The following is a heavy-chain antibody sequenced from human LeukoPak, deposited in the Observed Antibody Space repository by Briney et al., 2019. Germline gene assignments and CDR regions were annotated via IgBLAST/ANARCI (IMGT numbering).Heavy chain of an antibody. Sequence: GGSLGLSCAASGFTFSTYWMHWVRQAPGMGLVWVSRIDSDGSGASYADSVKGRFTISRDNAKNTLYLQMNSLRAEDTAVYYCARIGPSGSGSYFFLDPWGQGTLVTVSS. CDR3: ARIGPSGSGSYFFLDP. V-gene: IGHV3-74*01. D-gene: IGHD3-10*01. J-gene: IGHJ5*02. CDR1: GFTFSTYW. CDR2: IDSDGSGA.